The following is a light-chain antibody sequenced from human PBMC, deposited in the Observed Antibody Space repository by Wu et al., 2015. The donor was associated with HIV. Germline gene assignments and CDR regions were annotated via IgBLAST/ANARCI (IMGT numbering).Light chain of an antibody. CDR1: QSVSSN. Sequence: EIVMTQSPATLSVSPGERATLSCRASQSVSSNLAWYQQKPGQAPRLLIYGASTRATGIPARFSGSGSGTEFTLTISSLQSEDFAVYYCQQYNNGPPLTFGGGTKAEIK. CDR2: GAS. CDR3: QQYNNGPPLT. V-gene: IGKV3-15*01. J-gene: IGKJ4*01.